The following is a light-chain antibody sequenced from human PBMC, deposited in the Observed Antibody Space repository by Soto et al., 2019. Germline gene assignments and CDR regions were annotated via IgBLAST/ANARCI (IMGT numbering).Light chain of an antibody. CDR3: LHGTHWSIT. CDR1: QGLVYSDGNTC. V-gene: IGKV2-30*01. Sequence: VVMTQSPLSLSVTLGQPASISCRSSQGLVYSDGNTCLNWFQQRPGQSQRRLIYTVSNRDRGFPDRFRVSGSGTDFTLKISWVEAEEGGVYYCLHGTHWSITLGQVTRLEI. CDR2: TVS. J-gene: IGKJ5*01.